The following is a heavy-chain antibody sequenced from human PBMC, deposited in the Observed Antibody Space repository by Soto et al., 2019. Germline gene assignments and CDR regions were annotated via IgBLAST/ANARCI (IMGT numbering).Heavy chain of an antibody. J-gene: IGHJ6*02. V-gene: IGHV3-33*01. D-gene: IGHD3-3*01. Sequence: GGSLRLSCAASGFTFSSYGMHWVRQAPGKGLEWVAVIWYDGSNKYYADSVKGRFTISRDNSKNTLYLQMNSLRAEDTAVYYCARERRPDYDFWSGYYSYYYYGMDVWGQGTTVTVSS. CDR2: IWYDGSNK. CDR1: GFTFSSYG. CDR3: ARERRPDYDFWSGYYSYYYYGMDV.